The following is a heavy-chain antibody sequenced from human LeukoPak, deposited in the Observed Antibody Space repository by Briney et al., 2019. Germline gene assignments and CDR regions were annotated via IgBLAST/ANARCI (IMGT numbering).Heavy chain of an antibody. Sequence: GGSLRLSCSASGFTFSTYWMSWVRQAPGKGLEWVANMKRDGSEIYYVDSVKGRFTISRDNAKNSLFLQMNSLKTEDTAVYYCARRYYYGSDYYGMDVWGQGTTVTVSS. CDR3: ARRYYYGSDYYGMDV. CDR2: MKRDGSEI. CDR1: GFTFSTYW. D-gene: IGHD3-10*01. J-gene: IGHJ6*02. V-gene: IGHV3-7*03.